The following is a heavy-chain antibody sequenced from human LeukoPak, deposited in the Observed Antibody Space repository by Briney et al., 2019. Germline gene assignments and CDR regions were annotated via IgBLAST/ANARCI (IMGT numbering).Heavy chain of an antibody. Sequence: SQTLSLTCTVSGGSISSGSYYWGWIRQPPGKGLEWIGSIYYSGSTYYNPSLKSRVTISVDTSKNQFSLKLSSVTAADTAVYYCARSYDSSGYYPDAFDIWGQGTVVTVSS. CDR2: IYYSGST. CDR1: GGSISSGSYY. V-gene: IGHV4-39*07. J-gene: IGHJ3*02. D-gene: IGHD3-22*01. CDR3: ARSYDSSGYYPDAFDI.